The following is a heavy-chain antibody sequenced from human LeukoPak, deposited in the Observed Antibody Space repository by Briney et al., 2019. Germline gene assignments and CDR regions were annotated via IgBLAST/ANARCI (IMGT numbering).Heavy chain of an antibody. CDR3: VRHNHMDV. CDR1: GYTFTTCS. V-gene: IGHV1-46*01. Sequence: GASVKVSCKASGYTFTTCSMHWVRQAPGQGLEWMAIINLSGGSTDYTQKFQGRVTVTRDTSTSTVYMELSSLRSEDTAVYYCVRHNHMDVWGQGTTVTVSS. CDR2: INLSGGST. J-gene: IGHJ6*02.